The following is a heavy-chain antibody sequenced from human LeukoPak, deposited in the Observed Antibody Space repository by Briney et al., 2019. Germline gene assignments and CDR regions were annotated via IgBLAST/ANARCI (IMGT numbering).Heavy chain of an antibody. J-gene: IGHJ4*02. CDR2: INSDGSST. D-gene: IGHD2/OR15-2a*01. CDR3: ARDGPFDY. Sequence: GGSLRLSCALSGFPFCSFWMHWVRRAAGKGVVWVSRINSDGSSTRYADSVKGRFTISRDNAKTTLYLQMNCLRAAHTAVPCSARDGPFDYWGQGTLVTVSS. V-gene: IGHV3-74*01. CDR1: GFPFCSFW.